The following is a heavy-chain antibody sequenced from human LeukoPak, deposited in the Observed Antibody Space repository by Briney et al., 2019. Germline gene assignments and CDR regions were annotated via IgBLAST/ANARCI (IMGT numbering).Heavy chain of an antibody. CDR2: IIPILGIA. D-gene: IGHD4-17*01. J-gene: IGHJ4*02. CDR3: ARERPLGVTTN. CDR1: GGTFSSYA. V-gene: IGHV1-69*04. Sequence: SVKVSCKASGGTFSSYAISWVRQAPGQGLEWMGRIIPILGIANYAQKFQGRVTITADKSTSAAYMELSSLRSEDTAVYYCARERPLGVTTNWGQGTLVTVSS.